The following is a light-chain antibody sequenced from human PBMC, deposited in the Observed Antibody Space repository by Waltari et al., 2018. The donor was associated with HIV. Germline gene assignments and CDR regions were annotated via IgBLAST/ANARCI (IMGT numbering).Light chain of an antibody. J-gene: IGLJ3*02. CDR3: QSADSSGTIGV. Sequence: SYELTQPPSVSVSPGQTARNTCSGDALPKHYVYWYQQKQGQAPVLVIYKDTERPSGIPERFSGSSSGTTVTLTTSGVQAEDEGEYYCQSADSSGTIGVFGGGTKLTVL. CDR2: KDT. V-gene: IGLV3-25*03. CDR1: ALPKHY.